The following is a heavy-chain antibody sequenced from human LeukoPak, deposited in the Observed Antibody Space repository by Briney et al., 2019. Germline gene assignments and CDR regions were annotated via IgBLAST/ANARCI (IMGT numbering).Heavy chain of an antibody. CDR1: GFTFNSYA. CDR3: AKGPKLGDGFHCDF. Sequence: GGSLRLSCAASGFTFNSYALSWVRQAPGKGLEWVSAISGNDDNKYYADSVKGRFTISRDISKNTLYLQMNSLRVEDTAVYYCAKGPKLGDGFHCDFWGQGTLVTVSS. CDR2: ISGNDDNK. D-gene: IGHD5-24*01. V-gene: IGHV3-23*01. J-gene: IGHJ4*02.